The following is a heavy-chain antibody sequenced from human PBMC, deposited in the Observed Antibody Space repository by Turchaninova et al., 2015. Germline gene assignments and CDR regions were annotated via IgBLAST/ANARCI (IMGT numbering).Heavy chain of an antibody. D-gene: IGHD3-3*01. CDR1: GYTFTSYG. J-gene: IGHJ4*02. CDR2: ISAYNGNT. Sequence: QVQLVQSGAEVKKPGASVKVSCKASGYTFTSYGISWVRQAPGQGLEWMGWISAYNGNTNYAQKLQGRVTITTDTSTSTAYMGLRSLRSDDTAVYYCARVLRPPRYYDFWSGSPSYFDYWGQGTLVTVSS. CDR3: ARVLRPPRYYDFWSGSPSYFDY. V-gene: IGHV1-18*01.